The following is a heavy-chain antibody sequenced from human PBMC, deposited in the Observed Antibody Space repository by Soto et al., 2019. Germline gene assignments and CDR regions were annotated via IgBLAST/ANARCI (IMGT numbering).Heavy chain of an antibody. CDR1: GYTFTSYD. V-gene: IGHV1-8*01. D-gene: IGHD2-15*01. J-gene: IGHJ4*02. CDR2: MNPNSGNT. CDR3: TAEAYCGGGSCSAY. Sequence: ASVKVSCKASGYTFTSYDINWVRQATGQGLEWMGWMNPNSGNTGYAQKFQGRVTMTRNTSISTAYMELSSLRSEDTAVYYCTAEAYCGGGSCSAYWGQGTLVTVSS.